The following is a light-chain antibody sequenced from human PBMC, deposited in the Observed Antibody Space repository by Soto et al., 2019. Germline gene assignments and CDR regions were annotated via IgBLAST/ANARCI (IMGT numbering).Light chain of an antibody. CDR1: SPNIGNNY. CDR2: DNN. CDR3: GTWDSSLSAGV. Sequence: QSVLTQPPSVSAAPGQKVTISCSGSSPNIGNNYVSWYQQLPGTAPKLLIYDNNKRPSGIPDRISGSKSGTSATLAITGLQTGDEADYYCGTWDSSLSAGVFGGGTKVTVL. V-gene: IGLV1-51*01. J-gene: IGLJ2*01.